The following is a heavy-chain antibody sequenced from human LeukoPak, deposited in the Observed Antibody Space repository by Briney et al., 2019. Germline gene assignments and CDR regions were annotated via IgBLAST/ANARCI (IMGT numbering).Heavy chain of an antibody. CDR3: PREASSSSSYYFYYMDV. CDR2: INSGGSNT. D-gene: IGHD6-6*01. Sequence: PGGSLRLSCAASGFTFSSYWMHWVRQAPGKGLVWVSRINSGGSNTNYADSVKGRFTISRDNAMNTLYLQMNSLRAEDTAVYYCPREASSSSSYYFYYMDVWGKGTTVTVSS. J-gene: IGHJ6*03. CDR1: GFTFSSYW. V-gene: IGHV3-74*01.